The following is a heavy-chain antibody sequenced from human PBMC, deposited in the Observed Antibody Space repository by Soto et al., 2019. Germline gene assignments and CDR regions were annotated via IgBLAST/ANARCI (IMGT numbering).Heavy chain of an antibody. Sequence: GGSLRLSCAASGFTFDDYAMHWVRQAPGKGLEWVSGISWNSGSIGYADSVKGRFTISRDNAKNSLYLQMNSLRAEDTALYYCAKDTEKNGLVLYSSGWYDYWGQGTLVTVSS. V-gene: IGHV3-9*01. CDR3: AKDTEKNGLVLYSSGWYDY. D-gene: IGHD6-19*01. J-gene: IGHJ4*02. CDR2: ISWNSGSI. CDR1: GFTFDDYA.